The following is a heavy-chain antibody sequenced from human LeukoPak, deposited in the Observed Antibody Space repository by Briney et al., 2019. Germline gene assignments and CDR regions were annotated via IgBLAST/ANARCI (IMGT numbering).Heavy chain of an antibody. CDR2: IYHSGST. Sequence: SETPSLTCAVSGGSISSSNWWSWVRQPPGKGLEWIGEIYHSGSTNYNPSLKSRVTISVDKSKNQFSLKLSSVTAADTAVYYCARDMDSSSWTTPYGMDVWGKGTTVTVSS. V-gene: IGHV4-4*02. CDR3: ARDMDSSSWTTPYGMDV. D-gene: IGHD6-13*01. CDR1: GGSISSSNW. J-gene: IGHJ6*04.